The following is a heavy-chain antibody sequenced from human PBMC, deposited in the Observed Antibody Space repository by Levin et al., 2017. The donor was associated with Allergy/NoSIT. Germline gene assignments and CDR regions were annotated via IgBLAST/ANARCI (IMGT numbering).Heavy chain of an antibody. CDR2: ISSSGSTI. Sequence: GESLKISCAASGFTFSSYEMNWVRQAPGKGLEWVSYISSSGSTIYYADSVKGRFTISRDNAKNSLYLQMNSLRAEDTAVYYCARVFPYCSSTSCYGGYYYYMDVWGKGTTVTVSS. CDR3: ARVFPYCSSTSCYGGYYYYMDV. CDR1: GFTFSSYE. D-gene: IGHD2-2*01. J-gene: IGHJ6*03. V-gene: IGHV3-48*03.